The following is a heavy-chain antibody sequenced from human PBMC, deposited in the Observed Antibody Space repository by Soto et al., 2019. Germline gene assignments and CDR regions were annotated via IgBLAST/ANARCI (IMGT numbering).Heavy chain of an antibody. V-gene: IGHV4-59*08. J-gene: IGHJ6*02. Sequence: QVQLQESGPGLEKPSETLSLTCTVSGGSINSFYWSWIRQPPGKGLEWIGYIYYSGSTNYNPSLKSRLPISVDTSNNQFSLKLSSVTAADTAVYYCARAGGASGSTWSIPSPYYYYGMDVWGQGTPVTVSS. CDR1: GGSINSFY. CDR3: ARAGGASGSTWSIPSPYYYYGMDV. D-gene: IGHD6-13*01. CDR2: IYYSGST.